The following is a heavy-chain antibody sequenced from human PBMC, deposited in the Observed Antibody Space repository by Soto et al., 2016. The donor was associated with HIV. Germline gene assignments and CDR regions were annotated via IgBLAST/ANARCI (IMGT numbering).Heavy chain of an antibody. CDR1: RGAFTNHY. J-gene: IGHJ4*02. Sequence: QVELQQWGAGLLKPSETLSLTCNVSRGAFTNHYWNWVRQFSGKGLEWIGEVNHLGKTTYNPSLGSRVTLSSDRSKKQFSLTLTSVSAADSALYFCARGTFDSSDPSTNYYGLQFFDIWSQGTQSSSPQ. CDR2: VNHLGKT. D-gene: IGHD3-10*01. V-gene: IGHV4-34*02. CDR3: ARGTFDSSDPSTNYYGLQFFDI.